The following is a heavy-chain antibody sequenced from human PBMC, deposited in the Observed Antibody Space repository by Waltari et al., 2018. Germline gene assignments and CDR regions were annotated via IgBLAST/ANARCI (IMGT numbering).Heavy chain of an antibody. D-gene: IGHD6-19*01. CDR3: ARVFSSGWTEGFDP. V-gene: IGHV3-74*01. J-gene: IGHJ5*02. CDR2: VNMDGRST. CDR1: GFTFSSYW. Sequence: EVQLVESGGGLVQPGGSLRLSCAASGFTFSSYWLHWVRQAPGKGRVWCSRVNMDGRSTSYADSLKGRFTISIDNAKNTLYLQRNSLRAEDTAVYYCARVFSSGWTEGFDPWGQGTLVTVSS.